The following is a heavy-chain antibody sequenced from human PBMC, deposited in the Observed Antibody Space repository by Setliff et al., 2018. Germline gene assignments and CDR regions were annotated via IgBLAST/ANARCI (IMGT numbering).Heavy chain of an antibody. J-gene: IGHJ4*02. CDR1: GYSFTTCW. V-gene: IGHV5-51*01. D-gene: IGHD2-15*01. CDR2: IYPGDSIT. Sequence: GESLKISCKGSGYSFTTCWIGWVRQMPGKGLEWMGIIYPGDSITRYSPSFQGQVTISVDKSISTAYLQWSSLKASDTAMYYCARQRWTSGYCSGGSCLMDYWGQGTLVTVSS. CDR3: ARQRWTSGYCSGGSCLMDY.